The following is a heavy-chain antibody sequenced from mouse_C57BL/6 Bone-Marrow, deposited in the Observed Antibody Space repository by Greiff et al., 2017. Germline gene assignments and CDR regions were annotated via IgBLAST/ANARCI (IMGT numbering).Heavy chain of an antibody. CDR3: ARGGYDAWFAY. CDR1: GYAFRSSW. CDR2: IYPGDGDT. V-gene: IGHV1-82*01. J-gene: IGHJ3*01. Sequence: QVQLQQSGPELVKPGASVKISCKASGYAFRSSWMNWVKQRPGKGLEWIGRIYPGDGDTNYNGKFKGKATLTADKSSSTAYMQLSSLTSEDSAVYFCARGGYDAWFAYGGQGTLVTVSA. D-gene: IGHD2-2*01.